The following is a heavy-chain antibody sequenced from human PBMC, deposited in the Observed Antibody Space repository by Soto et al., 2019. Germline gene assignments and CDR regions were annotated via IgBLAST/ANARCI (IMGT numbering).Heavy chain of an antibody. CDR1: GGSISSYY. CDR3: ARVWGGAFDF. D-gene: IGHD3-10*01. V-gene: IGHV4-59*01. Sequence: SETLSLTCTVSGGSISSYYWSWIRQPPGKGLEWIGYIYYSGSTNYNPSLKSRVTISVDTSKNQFSLKLSSVTAADTAVYYCARVWGGAFDFWGQGTLVTVSS. J-gene: IGHJ3*01. CDR2: IYYSGST.